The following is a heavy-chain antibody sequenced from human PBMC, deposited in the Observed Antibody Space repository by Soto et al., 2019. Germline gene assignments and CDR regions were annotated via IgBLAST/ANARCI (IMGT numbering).Heavy chain of an antibody. J-gene: IGHJ4*02. CDR2: IYSGGYT. CDR3: ATQRGGGGY. CDR1: GFTVSNNY. D-gene: IGHD6-25*01. V-gene: IGHV3-53*01. Sequence: EVQLVESGGGLIQPGGSLRLSCAVSGFTVSNNYMSWVRQAPGKGLEGVSVIYSGGYTAYGDSVKGRFTISRDNSKNTIYLQMKSLRAHHAGVFYWATQRGGGGYWGQGTLVTVSS.